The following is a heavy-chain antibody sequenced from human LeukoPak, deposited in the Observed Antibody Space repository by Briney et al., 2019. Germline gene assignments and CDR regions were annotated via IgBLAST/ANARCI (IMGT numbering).Heavy chain of an antibody. CDR2: IWYDGSNK. Sequence: GRSLRLSCAASGFXFSSYGIHWVRQAPGKGLEWVAVIWYDGSNKYYADSVKGRFTISRDNSKNTLYLQMNSLRAEDTAVYYCARGRNYYGSGSYGGNWFDPWGQGTLVTVSS. CDR1: GFXFSSYG. D-gene: IGHD3-10*01. CDR3: ARGRNYYGSGSYGGNWFDP. J-gene: IGHJ5*02. V-gene: IGHV3-33*01.